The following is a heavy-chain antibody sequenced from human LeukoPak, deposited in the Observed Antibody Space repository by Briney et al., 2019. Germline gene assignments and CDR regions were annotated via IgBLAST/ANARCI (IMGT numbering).Heavy chain of an antibody. J-gene: IGHJ6*02. D-gene: IGHD2-21*02. CDR1: GYTFTSYY. CDR2: INPSGGST. Sequence: ASVKVSCKASGYTFTSYYMHWVRQAPGQGLEWMGIINPSGGSTSYAQKFQGRVIMTRDTSTSTVYMELSSLRSEDTAVYYCARDRDIVVVTAIPGYYYYGMDVWGQGTTVTVSS. V-gene: IGHV1-46*01. CDR3: ARDRDIVVVTAIPGYYYYGMDV.